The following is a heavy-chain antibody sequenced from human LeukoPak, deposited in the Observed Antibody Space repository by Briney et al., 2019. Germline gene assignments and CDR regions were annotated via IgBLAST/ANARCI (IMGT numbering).Heavy chain of an antibody. CDR1: GGSISNYY. V-gene: IGHV4-4*07. CDR3: ARIYYYDSSGYYWFDP. J-gene: IGHJ5*02. CDR2: MSDSGSS. Sequence: PSETLSLTCTVSGGSISNYYWTWIRQPAGRGLEWIGRMSDSGSSNYSPSLKSRVTMSVDTSKSQFSQRLNSVTAADTAVYYCARIYYYDSSGYYWFDPWGQGTLVTVSS. D-gene: IGHD3-22*01.